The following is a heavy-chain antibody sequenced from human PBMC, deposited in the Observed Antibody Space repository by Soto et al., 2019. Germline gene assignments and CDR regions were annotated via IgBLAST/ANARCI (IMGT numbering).Heavy chain of an antibody. CDR3: ARGHGVATTMGWFDP. V-gene: IGHV3-33*01. Sequence: QVRLVESGGGVVQPGRSLRLSCEASGFTFSSYGIHWVRQAPGKGLEWVAVIWYDGSNKYYADSVKGRFSISRDNSKNTLYLLMNSLRAEGTAVYYCARGHGVATTMGWFDPWGQGTLVTVSS. CDR1: GFTFSSYG. J-gene: IGHJ5*02. D-gene: IGHD5-12*01. CDR2: IWYDGSNK.